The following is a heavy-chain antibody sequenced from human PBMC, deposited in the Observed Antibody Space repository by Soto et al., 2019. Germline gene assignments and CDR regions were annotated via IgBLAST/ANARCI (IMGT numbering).Heavy chain of an antibody. CDR3: AADVGGYIYGLARH. CDR2: IDVGSGNA. Sequence: SVKVCCKTSGFSLSSSPVNRGRQAPGHRIQWIGWIDVGSGNANYAQMDQEIVTISRDMSTSTAYMELTILRPEDTAVYYCAADVGGYIYGLARHCGAGTLFTXSS. V-gene: IGHV1-58*01. CDR1: GFSLSSSP. J-gene: IGHJ4*02. D-gene: IGHD4-17*01.